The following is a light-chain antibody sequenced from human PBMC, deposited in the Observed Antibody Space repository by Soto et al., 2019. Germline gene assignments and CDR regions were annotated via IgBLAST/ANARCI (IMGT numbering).Light chain of an antibody. CDR2: DAS. CDR3: QQRNDWVT. CDR1: QSIRNY. Sequence: EIVLTQSPATLSLSPGERATLSCRASQSIRNYLAWYQQKPGQPPRLLIYDASNRATGIPARFSGGGSGTDFILTISSLEPEDSGVYYCQQRNDWVTFGGGTKVEIK. J-gene: IGKJ4*01. V-gene: IGKV3-11*01.